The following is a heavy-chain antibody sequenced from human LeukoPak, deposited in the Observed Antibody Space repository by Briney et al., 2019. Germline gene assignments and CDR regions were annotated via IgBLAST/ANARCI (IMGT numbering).Heavy chain of an antibody. J-gene: IGHJ3*02. D-gene: IGHD2-21*02. CDR1: GYTFTGYY. CDR3: ARDGGGDAFDI. Sequence: GASVKVSCKASGYTFTGYYMHWVRQAPGQGLEWLGWINPNSGGTKYAQKFQGRVTMTRDTSISTAYMELSGLRSDDTAVYYCARDGGGDAFDIWGQGTMVTVSS. V-gene: IGHV1-2*02. CDR2: INPNSGGT.